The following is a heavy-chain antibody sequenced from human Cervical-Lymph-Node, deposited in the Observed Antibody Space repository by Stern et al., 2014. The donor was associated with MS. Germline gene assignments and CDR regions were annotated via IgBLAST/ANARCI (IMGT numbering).Heavy chain of an antibody. CDR2: IYTDDST. Sequence: VQLVQSGGGLIQPGGSLRLSCAAPGFTVSNNYMRWVRQAPGKGLEWVSLIYTDDSTYYAGSVKGRFTISRDSAKNKLFLQMSSLRAEDTAVYYCARAIFGVNTAAMAPDAFDTWGQGTMVTVSS. J-gene: IGHJ3*02. V-gene: IGHV3-53*01. CDR3: ARAIFGVNTAAMAPDAFDT. CDR1: GFTVSNNY. D-gene: IGHD3-3*01.